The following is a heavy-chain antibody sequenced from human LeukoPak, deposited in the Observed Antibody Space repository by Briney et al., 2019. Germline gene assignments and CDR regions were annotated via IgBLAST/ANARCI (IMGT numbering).Heavy chain of an antibody. V-gene: IGHV1-18*01. D-gene: IGHD6-13*01. CDR3: ARDPSSWSTSQFFDY. CDR1: GYTFTSYG. J-gene: IGHJ4*02. Sequence: ASVKVSCKASGYTFTSYGISWVRQAPGQGLEWMGWISAYNGNTNYAQKLQGRVTMTTDTSTSTAYMELRSLRSDDTAVYYCARDPSSWSTSQFFDYWGQGTLVTVSS. CDR2: ISAYNGNT.